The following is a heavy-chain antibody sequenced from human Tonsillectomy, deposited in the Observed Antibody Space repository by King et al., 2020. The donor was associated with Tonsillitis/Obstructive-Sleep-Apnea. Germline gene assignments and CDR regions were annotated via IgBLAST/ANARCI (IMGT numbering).Heavy chain of an antibody. CDR1: GGSFSGYY. CDR3: ARGGNYCSSTSCLPIRRFDY. Sequence: VQLQQWGAGLLKPSETLSLTCAVYGGSFSGYYWSWIRQPPGKGLEWIGEINHSGSTNYNPSLKSRVTISVDTSKNQFSLKLSSVTAADTAVYYCARGGNYCSSTSCLPIRRFDYWGQGTLVTVSS. D-gene: IGHD2-2*01. V-gene: IGHV4-34*01. J-gene: IGHJ4*02. CDR2: INHSGST.